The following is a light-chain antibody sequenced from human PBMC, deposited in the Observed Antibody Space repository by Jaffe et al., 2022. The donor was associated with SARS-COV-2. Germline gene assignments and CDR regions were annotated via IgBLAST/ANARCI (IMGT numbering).Light chain of an antibody. CDR3: QQSYSAPWT. V-gene: IGKV1-39*01. CDR2: AAS. J-gene: IGKJ1*01. Sequence: DIQMTQSPSSLSASVGDRVTIPCRASQSITRYLNWYQQKPGTPPKLLIYAASTLQSGVPSRFSASGSGTDFTLTINSLQPEDFATYYCQQSYSAPWTFGQGTKVEIK. CDR1: QSITRY.